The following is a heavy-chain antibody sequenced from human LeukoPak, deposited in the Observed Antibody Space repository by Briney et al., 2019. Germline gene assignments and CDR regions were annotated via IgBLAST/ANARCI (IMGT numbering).Heavy chain of an antibody. D-gene: IGHD3-3*01. CDR2: IYYSGST. J-gene: IGHJ6*03. Sequence: SETLSLTCTVSGGSISSSSCYWGWIRQPPGKGLEWIGSIYYSGSTYYNPSLKSRVTISVDTSKNQFSLKLSSVTAADTAVYYCARAGFWSGYYTGGYYYYYMDVWGKGTTVTVSS. V-gene: IGHV4-39*01. CDR1: GGSISSSSCY. CDR3: ARAGFWSGYYTGGYYYYYMDV.